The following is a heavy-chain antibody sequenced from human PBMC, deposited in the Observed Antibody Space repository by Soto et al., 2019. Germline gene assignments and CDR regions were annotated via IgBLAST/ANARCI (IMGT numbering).Heavy chain of an antibody. CDR1: GFTFGDYA. J-gene: IGHJ3*02. CDR2: IRSKAYGGTT. CDR3: TSGLAYSSGWYSLPDAFDI. Sequence: HPGGSLRLSCTASGFTFGDYAMSWFRQAPGKGLEWVGFIRSKAYGGTTEYAASVKGRFTISRDDSKSIAYLQMNSLKTEDTAVYYCTSGLAYSSGWYSLPDAFDIWGQGTMVTVS. V-gene: IGHV3-49*03. D-gene: IGHD6-19*01.